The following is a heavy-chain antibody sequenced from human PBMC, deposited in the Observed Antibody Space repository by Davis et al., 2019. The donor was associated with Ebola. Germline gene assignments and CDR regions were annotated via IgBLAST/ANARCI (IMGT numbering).Heavy chain of an antibody. J-gene: IGHJ6*02. CDR1: GFTFTGSA. D-gene: IGHD2-2*01. CDR3: ARAVVVPYYGMDV. CDR2: INPSGGST. Sequence: AASVKVSCKASGFTFTGSAMHWVRQAPGQGLEWMGIINPSGGSTSYAQKFQGRVTMTRDTSTSTVYMELSSLRSEDTAVYYCARAVVVPYYGMDVWGQGTTVTVSS. V-gene: IGHV1-46*01.